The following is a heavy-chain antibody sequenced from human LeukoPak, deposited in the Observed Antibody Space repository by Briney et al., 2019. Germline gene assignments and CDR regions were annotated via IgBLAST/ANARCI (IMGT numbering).Heavy chain of an antibody. CDR3: ARSLTNIAAGAFDI. V-gene: IGHV3-7*01. Sequence: PGGSLRLSCAASGFTFSSNWMIWVRQAPGKGLEWVANIKQDGSEKYYVDSVKGRFTISRDSAKNSLYLQMNSLSDEDEAVCYCARSLTNIAAGAFDIWGQGTMVTVSS. J-gene: IGHJ3*02. CDR1: GFTFSSNW. D-gene: IGHD6-25*01. CDR2: IKQDGSEK.